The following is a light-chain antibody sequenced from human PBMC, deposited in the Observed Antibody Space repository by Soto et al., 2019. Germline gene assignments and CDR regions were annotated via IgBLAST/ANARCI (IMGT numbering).Light chain of an antibody. J-gene: IGLJ1*01. CDR2: RNN. Sequence: QSVLTQPPSASGTPGQRVTISCSGSSSNIGSNYVYWYQQLPGTAPKLLIYRNNQRPSGVPDRFSGSKSGTSASLAIGGLRSEDEADYYCAAWDDSSYVFGTGTKLTVL. CDR3: AAWDDSSYV. CDR1: SSNIGSNY. V-gene: IGLV1-47*01.